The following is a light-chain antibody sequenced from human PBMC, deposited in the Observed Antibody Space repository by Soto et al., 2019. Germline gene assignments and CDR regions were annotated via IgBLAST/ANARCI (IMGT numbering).Light chain of an antibody. Sequence: IVFTQSPATLSLSPGERGTLSCRASESVTNYLAWYQQKPGQAPRLLVYDVSNRATGIPARFSGGGSGTDLTLTISNLEPEDFAVYYCQQRSDWPWTFGQGTKVDNK. CDR2: DVS. CDR3: QQRSDWPWT. CDR1: ESVTNY. J-gene: IGKJ1*01. V-gene: IGKV3-11*01.